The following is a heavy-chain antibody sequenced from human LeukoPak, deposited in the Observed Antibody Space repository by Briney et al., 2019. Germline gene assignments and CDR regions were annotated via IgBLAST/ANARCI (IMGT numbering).Heavy chain of an antibody. D-gene: IGHD3-3*02. CDR2: IYYSGNN. CDR1: GGSISSYY. CDR3: ARQLGGAFDI. J-gene: IGHJ3*02. V-gene: IGHV4-59*08. Sequence: SETLSLTCTVSGGSISSYYWSWIRQPPGKLLEWIGYIYYSGNNNYNPSLKSRVPISVDTSKNQFSMKLSSVTAEDTAVYYCARQLGGAFDIWGQGTMVTVSS.